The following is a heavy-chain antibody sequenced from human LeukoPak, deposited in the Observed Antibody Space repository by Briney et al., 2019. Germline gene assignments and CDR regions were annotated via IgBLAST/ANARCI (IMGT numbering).Heavy chain of an antibody. Sequence: SETLSLTCTVSGGSITTYFWSWIRQAPGKGLEWIGFINYSGSTNSNPALKSRLTMSIDTSRNHFSLKLSSVTAADTAVYYCARGLYCGGDCYPDGFDIWGQGTMVTASS. CDR1: GGSITTYF. CDR2: INYSGST. V-gene: IGHV4-59*01. CDR3: ARGLYCGGDCYPDGFDI. D-gene: IGHD2-21*02. J-gene: IGHJ3*02.